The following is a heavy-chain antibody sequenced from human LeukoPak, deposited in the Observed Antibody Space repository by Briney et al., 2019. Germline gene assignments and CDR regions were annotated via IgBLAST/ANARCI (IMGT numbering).Heavy chain of an antibody. CDR2: IYYSGST. J-gene: IGHJ6*02. CDR3: ARSQGVVPAALYYYGMDV. D-gene: IGHD2-2*01. Sequence: SETLSLTCTVSGGSISSSSYYWGWIRQPPGKGLEWIGSIYYSGSTYYNPSLKSRVTISVDTSKNQFSLKLSSVTAADTAVYYCARSQGVVPAALYYYGMDVWGQGTTVTVSS. V-gene: IGHV4-39*07. CDR1: GGSISSSSYY.